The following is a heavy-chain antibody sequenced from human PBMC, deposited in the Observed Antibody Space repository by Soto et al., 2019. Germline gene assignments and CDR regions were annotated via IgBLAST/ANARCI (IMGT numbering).Heavy chain of an antibody. CDR1: GFTFSSYA. V-gene: IGHV3-23*01. J-gene: IGHJ4*02. Sequence: GSLRLSCAASGFTFSSYAMSWVRQAPGKGLEWVSAISGSGGSTYYADSVKGRFTISRDNSKNTLYLQMNSLRAEDTAVYYCAKDQIGGYDFQDWGQGTLVTVSS. CDR3: AKDQIGGYDFQD. D-gene: IGHD5-12*01. CDR2: ISGSGGST.